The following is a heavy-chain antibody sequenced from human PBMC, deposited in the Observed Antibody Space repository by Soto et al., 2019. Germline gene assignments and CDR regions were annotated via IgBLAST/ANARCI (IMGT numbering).Heavy chain of an antibody. D-gene: IGHD3-16*01. CDR1: GGSISGHY. J-gene: IGHJ6*03. CDR2: MYYSGST. CDR3: ARGPYYDLIWNYYYMDV. Sequence: QVQLQESGPGLVKPSETLSLTCSVSGGSISGHYGSWVGRTPGKGLEGIGYMYYSGSTNYNPSLKSRVTISVDTSKNHFSLRLPSVTAADTAVYYCARGPYYDLIWNYYYMDVWGQGTTVTVSS. V-gene: IGHV4-59*08.